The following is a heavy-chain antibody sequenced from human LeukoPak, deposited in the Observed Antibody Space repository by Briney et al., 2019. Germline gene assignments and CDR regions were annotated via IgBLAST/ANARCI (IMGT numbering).Heavy chain of an antibody. Sequence: PSETLSLTCTVSGGSVSSSGYYWSWVRQPPGKGLEYIGYIYYSGSTNYNPSLKSRVTMSVDTSKNQFSLKLSSVTAADTAVYYCARGGRGPDAFDIWGQGTMVTVS. J-gene: IGHJ3*02. V-gene: IGHV4-61*08. CDR3: ARGGRGPDAFDI. CDR2: IYYSGST. D-gene: IGHD3-10*01. CDR1: GGSVSSSGYY.